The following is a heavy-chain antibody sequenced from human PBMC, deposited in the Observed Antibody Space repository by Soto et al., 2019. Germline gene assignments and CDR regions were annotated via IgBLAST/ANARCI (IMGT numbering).Heavy chain of an antibody. CDR1: GGSISSGDYY. V-gene: IGHV4-30-4*01. D-gene: IGHD1-26*01. CDR3: ARASEVGATLLFSGHPDAFDI. CDR2: IYYSGST. Sequence: LSLTCTVSGGSISSGDYYWSWIRQPPGKGLEWIGYIYYSGSTYYNPSLKSRVTISVDTSKNQFSLKLSSVTAADTAVYYCARASEVGATLLFSGHPDAFDIWGQGTMVTVSS. J-gene: IGHJ3*02.